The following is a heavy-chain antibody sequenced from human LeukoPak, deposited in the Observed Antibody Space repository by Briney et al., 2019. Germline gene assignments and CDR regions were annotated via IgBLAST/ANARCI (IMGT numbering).Heavy chain of an antibody. CDR3: ARGTERASWFDP. J-gene: IGHJ5*02. CDR1: GGSISSGGYS. D-gene: IGHD1-1*01. V-gene: IGHV4-30-2*01. Sequence: SETLSLTCAVSGGSISSGGYSWSWIRQPPGKGLEWIGYIYHSGSTYYSPSLKSRVTISVDRSKNQFSLKLSSVTAADTAVYYCARGTERASWFDPLGPGNPSHRLL. CDR2: IYHSGST.